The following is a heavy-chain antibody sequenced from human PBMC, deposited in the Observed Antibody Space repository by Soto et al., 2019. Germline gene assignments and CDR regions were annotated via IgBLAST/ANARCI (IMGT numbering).Heavy chain of an antibody. J-gene: IGHJ4*02. CDR1: GFTFSSYA. CDR3: ASAWFYGDDAADY. V-gene: IGHV3-23*01. Sequence: EVQLLESGGGLVQPGGSLRLSCAASGFTFSSYAMSWVRQAPGKGLEWVSAIRGSGGSTYYAYSVKGRFTISRDNSKNTLCLQMSSLRAEDTAVYYCASAWFYGDDAADYWCQGTLVTVSS. CDR2: IRGSGGST. D-gene: IGHD4-17*01.